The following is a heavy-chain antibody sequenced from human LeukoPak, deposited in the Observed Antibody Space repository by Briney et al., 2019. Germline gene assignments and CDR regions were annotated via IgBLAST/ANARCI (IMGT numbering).Heavy chain of an antibody. V-gene: IGHV3-15*04. CDR3: TTGIRGD. J-gene: IGHJ4*02. CDR1: GFTFSNAW. CDR2: IASKTDGGTT. Sequence: PGGSLRLSCAASGFTFSNAWMNWVRQAPGKGLEWVGRIASKTDGGTTDYAAPVKGRFTISRDDSKNTLFLQMNSLKTEDTAVYYCTTGIRGDCGQGTLVTVSS.